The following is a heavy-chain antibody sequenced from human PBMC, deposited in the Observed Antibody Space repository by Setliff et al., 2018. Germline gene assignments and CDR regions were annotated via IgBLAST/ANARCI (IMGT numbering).Heavy chain of an antibody. V-gene: IGHV3-21*01. CDR2: ISSSSSYI. CDR1: GFTFSSYS. J-gene: IGHJ5*02. D-gene: IGHD2-21*02. Sequence: PGGSLRLSCAASGFTFSSYSMNWVRQAPGRGLEWVSSISSSSSYIFYAESLKGRLTISRDNAKNSLYLQIDSLRDDDTAVYYCARDLNIDDCGGDCHLPFYNTILGATDHWGQGTLVTVSS. CDR3: ARDLNIDDCGGDCHLPFYNTILGATDH.